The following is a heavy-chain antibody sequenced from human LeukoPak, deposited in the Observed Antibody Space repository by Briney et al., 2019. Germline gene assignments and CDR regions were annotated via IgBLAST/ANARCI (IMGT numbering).Heavy chain of an antibody. D-gene: IGHD2-15*01. J-gene: IGHJ4*02. Sequence: SETLSLTCAVYGGSFSGYYWSWIRQPPGKGLEWIGEINHSGSTNYNPSLKSRVTISVDTSKNQFSLKLSSVTAADTAVYYCARGGGYCGGGSCSASFDYWGQGTLVTVSS. CDR1: GGSFSGYY. CDR2: INHSGST. CDR3: ARGGGYCGGGSCSASFDY. V-gene: IGHV4-34*01.